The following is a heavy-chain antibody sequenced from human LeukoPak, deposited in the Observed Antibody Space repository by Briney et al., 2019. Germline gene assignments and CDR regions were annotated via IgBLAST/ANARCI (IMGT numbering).Heavy chain of an antibody. CDR2: ISGSGGST. J-gene: IGHJ4*02. D-gene: IGHD1-1*01. CDR3: AKGSNNWNDVSLSPPRNYYFDY. V-gene: IGHV3-23*01. Sequence: GGSLRLSCAASGFTFSSYAMSWVRQAPGKGLEWVSAISGSGGSTYYADSVKGRFTISRDNSKNTLYLQMNSLRAEDTALYYCAKGSNNWNDVSLSPPRNYYFDYWGQGTLVTVSS. CDR1: GFTFSSYA.